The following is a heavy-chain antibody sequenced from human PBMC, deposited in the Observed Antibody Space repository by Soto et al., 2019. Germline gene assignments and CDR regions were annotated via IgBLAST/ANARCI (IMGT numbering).Heavy chain of an antibody. CDR2: FYHSRTS. V-gene: IGHV4-59*12. Sequence: SETLSLTCTVSGGSISSYYWSWIRQLPEKGLEYIGYFYHSRTSFYNPSLKSRATISIDTSKSQFSLTLKSVTAADTAVYYCARGIDGYRFVWGQGTLVTVSS. CDR3: ARGIDGYRFV. D-gene: IGHD5-18*01. CDR1: GGSISSYY. J-gene: IGHJ4*02.